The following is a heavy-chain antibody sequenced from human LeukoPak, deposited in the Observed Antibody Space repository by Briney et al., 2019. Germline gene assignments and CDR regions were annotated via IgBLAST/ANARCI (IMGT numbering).Heavy chain of an antibody. V-gene: IGHV3-30*02. CDR3: AKDGDDSIDY. J-gene: IGHJ4*02. CDR2: IRYDGSNK. CDR1: GFTFSSYG. D-gene: IGHD3-22*01. Sequence: QTGGSLRLACAASGFTFSSYGMHWVRQAPGKGLEWVAFIRYDGSNKYYADSVKGRFTISRDNSKNTLYLQMNSLRAEDTAVYYGAKDGDDSIDYWGQGTLVTVSS.